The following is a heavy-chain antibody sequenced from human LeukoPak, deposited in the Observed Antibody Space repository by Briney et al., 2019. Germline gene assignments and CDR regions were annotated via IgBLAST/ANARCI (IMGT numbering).Heavy chain of an antibody. J-gene: IGHJ4*02. CDR2: INHSGST. Sequence: GSLRLSCAASGFTFNTYTMNWIRQPPGKGLEWIGEINHSGSTNYNPSLKSRVTISVDTSKNQFSLKLSSVTAADTAVYYCARARLVRGVPEYYFDYWGQGNLVTVSS. CDR3: ARARLVRGVPEYYFDY. V-gene: IGHV4-34*01. D-gene: IGHD3-10*01. CDR1: GFTFNTYT.